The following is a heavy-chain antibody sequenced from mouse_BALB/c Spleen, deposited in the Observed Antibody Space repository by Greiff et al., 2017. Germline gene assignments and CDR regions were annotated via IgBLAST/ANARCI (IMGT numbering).Heavy chain of an antibody. CDR1: GFTFSSFG. Sequence: EVKLMESGGGLVQPGGSRKLSCAASGFTFSSFGMHWVRQAPEKGLEWVAYISSGSSTIYYADTVKGRFTISRDNPKNTLFLQMTSLRSEDTAMYYCARLRLGYAKDNGGQGTSGTVSS. J-gene: IGHJ4*01. D-gene: IGHD2-12*01. V-gene: IGHV5-17*02. CDR3: ARLRLGYAKDN. CDR2: ISSGSSTI.